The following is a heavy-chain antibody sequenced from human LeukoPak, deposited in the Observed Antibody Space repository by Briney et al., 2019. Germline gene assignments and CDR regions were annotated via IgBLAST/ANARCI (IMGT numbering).Heavy chain of an antibody. CDR3: ATMPPRFKVVTAIHGY. CDR1: GYTSTCYY. V-gene: IGHV1-2*06. Sequence: ASVKVSCKASGYTSTCYYMHWVRQAPGQGLEWMGRINPNSGGTNHAQKFHGRVTMTRATYISTAYMELSRLRSDDTAVSYCATMPPRFKVVTAIHGYWGQGTLVTVSS. CDR2: INPNSGGT. J-gene: IGHJ4*02. D-gene: IGHD2-21*02.